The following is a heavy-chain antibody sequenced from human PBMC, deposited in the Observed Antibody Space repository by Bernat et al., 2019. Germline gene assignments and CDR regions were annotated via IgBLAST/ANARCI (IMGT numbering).Heavy chain of an antibody. CDR2: IYPGDSDT. CDR3: ARHPIVVVPAARSGAYYYYYYMDV. J-gene: IGHJ6*03. D-gene: IGHD2-2*01. CDR1: GYSFTSYW. V-gene: IGHV5-51*01. Sequence: EVQLVQSGAEVKKPGESLKISCKGSGYSFTSYWIGWVRQMPGKGLEWMGIIYPGDSDTRYSPSFQGQVTISAAKSISTAYLQWSSLKASDTAMYYCARHPIVVVPAARSGAYYYYYYMDVWGKGTTVTVSS.